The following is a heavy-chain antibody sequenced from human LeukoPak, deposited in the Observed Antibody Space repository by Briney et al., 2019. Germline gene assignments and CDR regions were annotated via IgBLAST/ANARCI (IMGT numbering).Heavy chain of an antibody. CDR1: GFPFIEYS. Sequence: GGSLRLSCTASGFPFIEYSMNWVRQAPGKGLEWISYIGIDSGNTKYADSVRGRFTISADKAKNSLYLQVNSLRVEDTAVYYCARDHNYAFDNWGQGTLVSVAS. CDR2: IGIDSGNT. J-gene: IGHJ4*02. D-gene: IGHD1-1*01. V-gene: IGHV3-48*01. CDR3: ARDHNYAFDN.